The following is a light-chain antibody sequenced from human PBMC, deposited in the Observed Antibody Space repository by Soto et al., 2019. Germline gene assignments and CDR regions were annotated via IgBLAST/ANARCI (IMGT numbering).Light chain of an antibody. J-gene: IGKJ1*01. Sequence: AIQMTQSPSSLSASVGDRLSITCRASQDIRNDLGWYQQKPGKAPKLLIYAASSLQSGVPSRFSGSVSGTDFTLTISSLQPEDFATYYCLQDYNFPRTFGQGTKVDIK. CDR2: AAS. V-gene: IGKV1-6*01. CDR3: LQDYNFPRT. CDR1: QDIRND.